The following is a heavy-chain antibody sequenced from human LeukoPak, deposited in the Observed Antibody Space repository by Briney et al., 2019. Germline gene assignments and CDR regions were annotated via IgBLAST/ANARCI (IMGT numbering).Heavy chain of an antibody. D-gene: IGHD2-2*01. CDR3: ARDGKAVPAAMRY. Sequence: GGSLRLSCAASGFTFSSYWMSWVRQAPGKGLEWVANIKQDGSEKYYVDSVKGRFTISRDNAKNSLYPQMNSLRAEDTAVYYCARDGKAVPAAMRYWGQGTLVTVSS. V-gene: IGHV3-7*05. CDR1: GFTFSSYW. CDR2: IKQDGSEK. J-gene: IGHJ4*02.